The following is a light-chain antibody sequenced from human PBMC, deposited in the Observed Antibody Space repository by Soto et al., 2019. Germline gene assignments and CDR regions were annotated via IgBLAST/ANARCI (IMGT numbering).Light chain of an antibody. V-gene: IGLV2-8*01. CDR2: DIT. J-gene: IGLJ3*02. CDR3: AAWDDSLSGWV. CDR1: SSDIGAFNS. Sequence: QSALTQPPSASGSPGQSVTISCTGTSSDIGAFNSISWYQQYPGKAPKLIIFDITQRPSGVPDRFSGSKSANTASLTVSGLQDEDEADYYCAAWDDSLSGWVFGGGTKLTVL.